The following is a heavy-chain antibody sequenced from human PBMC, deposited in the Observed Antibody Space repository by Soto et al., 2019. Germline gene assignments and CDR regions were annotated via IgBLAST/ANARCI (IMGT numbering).Heavy chain of an antibody. CDR2: IKQDGSEK. Sequence: GGSLRLSCAASGFTFSSYWMSWVRQAPGKGLEWVANIKQDGSEKYYVDSVKGRFTISRDNAKNSLYLQMNSLRAEDTAVYYCARAQPLASSFKRPFSSGWYFDYWGQGTLVTVSS. CDR3: ARAQPLASSFKRPFSSGWYFDY. CDR1: GFTFSSYW. J-gene: IGHJ4*02. V-gene: IGHV3-7*05. D-gene: IGHD6-19*01.